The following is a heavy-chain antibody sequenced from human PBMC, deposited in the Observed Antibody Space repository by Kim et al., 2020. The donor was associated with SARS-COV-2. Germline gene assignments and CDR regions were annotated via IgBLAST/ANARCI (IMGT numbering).Heavy chain of an antibody. CDR3: ARSDGYCSGGSCLAFDI. Sequence: LKSRVTIAVDTSKNQFSLKLSSVTAADTAVYYCARSDGYCSGGSCLAFDIWGQGTMVTVSS. J-gene: IGHJ3*02. V-gene: IGHV4-39*01. D-gene: IGHD2-15*01.